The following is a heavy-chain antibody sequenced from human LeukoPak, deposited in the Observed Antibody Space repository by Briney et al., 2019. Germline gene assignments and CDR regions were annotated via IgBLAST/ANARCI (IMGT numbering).Heavy chain of an antibody. J-gene: IGHJ3*02. CDR2: ISSNGGST. D-gene: IGHD1-26*01. V-gene: IGHV3-64*01. Sequence: PGGSLRLSCAASGFTFSSYAMHWVRQAPGKGLEYVSAISSNGGSTYYANSVKGRFTISRDNSKNTLYLQMNSLRAEDTAVYYCAKGLVGATPFDIWGQGTMVTVSS. CDR1: GFTFSSYA. CDR3: AKGLVGATPFDI.